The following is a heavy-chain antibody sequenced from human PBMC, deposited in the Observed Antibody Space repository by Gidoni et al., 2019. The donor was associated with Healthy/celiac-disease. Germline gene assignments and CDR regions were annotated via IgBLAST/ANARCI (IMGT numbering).Heavy chain of an antibody. CDR1: GGSIRSYY. Sequence: QVQLQESGPGLVKPSETLSLTCTVSGGSIRSYYWSWIRQPAGKGLEWIGRIYTSGSTNDNPSLKSRVTMSVDTSKNQFSLKLSSVTAADTAVYYCATEGGPLGRGVNVHDYWGQGTLVTVSS. J-gene: IGHJ4*01. CDR3: ATEGGPLGRGVNVHDY. CDR2: IYTSGST. D-gene: IGHD1-1*01. V-gene: IGHV4-4*07.